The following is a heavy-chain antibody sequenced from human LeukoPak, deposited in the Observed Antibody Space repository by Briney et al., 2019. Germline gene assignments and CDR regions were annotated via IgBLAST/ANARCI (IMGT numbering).Heavy chain of an antibody. D-gene: IGHD3-10*01. J-gene: IGHJ4*02. CDR2: IYPGDSDT. CDR1: GYTFTSFR. V-gene: IGHV5-51*01. CDR3: ARRDFGSGSYFNYY. Sequence: GESLKISCKGSGYTFTSFRIGWVRQMPGKGLEWMGIIYPGDSDTRYSPSFQGQVTISADKSINTAYLQWSSLKASDTAMYYCARRDFGSGSYFNYYWGQGTLVTVSS.